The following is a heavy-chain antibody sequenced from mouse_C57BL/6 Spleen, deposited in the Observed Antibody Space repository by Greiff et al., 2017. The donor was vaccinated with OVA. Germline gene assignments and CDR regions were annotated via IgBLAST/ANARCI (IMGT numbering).Heavy chain of an antibody. CDR2: INPSTGGT. V-gene: IGHV1-42*01. D-gene: IGHD3-2*02. J-gene: IGHJ3*01. Sequence: DVQLQESGPELVKPGASVKISCKASGYSFTGYYMNWVKQSPEKSLEWIGEINPSTGGTTYNQKFKAKATLTVDKSSSTAYMQLKSLTSEDSAVYYCARKAAQATWFAYWGQGTLVTVSA. CDR3: ARKAAQATWFAY. CDR1: GYSFTGYY.